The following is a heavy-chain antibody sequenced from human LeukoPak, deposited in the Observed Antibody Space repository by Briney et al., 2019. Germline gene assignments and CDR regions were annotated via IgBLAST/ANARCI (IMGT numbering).Heavy chain of an antibody. CDR3: ARSLGDIAGFDP. V-gene: IGHV3-74*01. D-gene: IGHD2-15*01. J-gene: IGHJ5*02. CDR1: GFTFSSYW. Sequence: GGSLRLSCAASGFTFSSYWMHWVRQAPGNGLVWVSRINSDRSSTSYADSVKGRFTISRDNAKNTLYLQMNSLRAEDTAVYYCARSLGDIAGFDPWGQGTLVTVSS. CDR2: INSDRSST.